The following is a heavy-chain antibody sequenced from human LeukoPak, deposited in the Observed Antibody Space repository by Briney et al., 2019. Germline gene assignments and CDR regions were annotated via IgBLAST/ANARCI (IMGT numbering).Heavy chain of an antibody. CDR1: GFTFSSYW. J-gene: IGHJ4*02. Sequence: GSLRLSCAASGFTFSSYWMSWVRQAPGKGLEWVANIKQDGSEKYYVDSVKGRFTIFRDNSKNTLYLQMNSLRAEDTAVYYCAKDGDYDILTGWSYTLYYFDYWGQGTLVTVSS. D-gene: IGHD3-9*01. CDR3: AKDGDYDILTGWSYTLYYFDY. V-gene: IGHV3-7*03. CDR2: IKQDGSEK.